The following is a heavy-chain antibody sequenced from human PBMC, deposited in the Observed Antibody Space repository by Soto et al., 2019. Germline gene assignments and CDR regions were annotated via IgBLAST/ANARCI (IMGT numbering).Heavy chain of an antibody. CDR2: IYSGDSDT. CDR1: GYSFTSYW. CDR3: ARRSGSYYRYYYYYGMDV. Sequence: HGESLKISCKGSGYSFTSYWIGWVRQMPGKGLEWMGIIYSGDSDTRYSPSFQGQVTISADKSISTAYLQWSSLKASDTAMYYCARRSGSYYRYYYYYGMDVWGQGTTVTVSS. J-gene: IGHJ6*02. V-gene: IGHV5-51*01. D-gene: IGHD1-26*01.